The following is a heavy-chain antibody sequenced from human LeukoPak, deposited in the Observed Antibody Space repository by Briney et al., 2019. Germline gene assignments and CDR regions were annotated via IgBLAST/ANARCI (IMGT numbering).Heavy chain of an antibody. CDR2: ISYDGSNK. CDR1: GFTFSSYA. D-gene: IGHD3-22*01. V-gene: IGHV3-30-3*01. CDR3: ASGDDYYDSSGYSFHAFDV. Sequence: PGGSLRLSCAASGFTFSSYAMHWVRQAPGKGLEWVAVISYDGSNKSYADSVKGRSTTSRDNSKNTLYLQMNSLRAEDTAVYYCASGDDYYDSSGYSFHAFDVWGQGTMVTVSS. J-gene: IGHJ3*01.